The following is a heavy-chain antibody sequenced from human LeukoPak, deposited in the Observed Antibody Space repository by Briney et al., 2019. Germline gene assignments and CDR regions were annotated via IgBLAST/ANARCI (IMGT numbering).Heavy chain of an antibody. CDR1: GDIVSSNSAA. V-gene: IGHV6-1*01. D-gene: IGHD4-17*01. CDR2: TYYRSKWYN. CDR3: ARDSPLTTVTTFPYWYFDL. Sequence: SQTLSLTCAISGDIVSSNSAAWNWIRQSPSRGLEWLGRTYYRSKWYNDYAVSVKSRMTINPDTSKNQFSLQLNSVTPEDTAVYYCARDSPLTTVTTFPYWYFDLWGRGTLVTVSS. J-gene: IGHJ2*01.